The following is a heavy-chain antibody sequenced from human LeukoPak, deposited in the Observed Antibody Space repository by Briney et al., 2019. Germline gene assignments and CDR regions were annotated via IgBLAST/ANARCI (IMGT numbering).Heavy chain of an antibody. CDR3: AKVEGFGELFFDY. V-gene: IGHV3-30*18. CDR1: GFTFSNYG. D-gene: IGHD3-10*01. CDR2: ISYDGSNK. Sequence: QAGGSLRLSCAASGFTFSNYGMHWVRQAPGKGLEWVAVISYDGSNKYYADFVKGRFTISRDNSKNTLYLQMNSLRAEDTAVYYCAKVEGFGELFFDYWGQGTLVTVSS. J-gene: IGHJ4*02.